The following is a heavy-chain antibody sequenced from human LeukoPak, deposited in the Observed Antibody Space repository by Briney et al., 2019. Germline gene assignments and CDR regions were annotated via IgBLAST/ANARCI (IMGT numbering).Heavy chain of an antibody. CDR1: GFTFSGYA. CDR2: ISTSGRAT. V-gene: IGHV3-23*01. D-gene: IGHD5/OR15-5a*01. J-gene: IGHJ4*02. Sequence: GGSLRLSCAASGFTFSGYAMSWVRQAPGKGLQWVSTISTSGRATYYADSVEGRFTISRDNSKNTLYLQMNSLRADDTAVYYCAKARGSSVYEQFDYWGQGTQVTVSP. CDR3: AKARGSSVYEQFDY.